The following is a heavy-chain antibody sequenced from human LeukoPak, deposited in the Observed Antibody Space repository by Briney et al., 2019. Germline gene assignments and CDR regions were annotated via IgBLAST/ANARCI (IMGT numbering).Heavy chain of an antibody. V-gene: IGHV1-69*05. CDR3: ARHSSNWYNYMDV. CDR2: ILPVFGTP. D-gene: IGHD6-13*01. CDR1: GGTFSSFA. J-gene: IGHJ6*03. Sequence: GASVKVSCKASGGTFSSFAISWVRQAPGQGLEWMGGILPVFGTPNYAQKFQGRVTIITDESPSTAYMELSSLRFEDTAVYYCARHSSNWYNYMDVWDKGTTVTVSS.